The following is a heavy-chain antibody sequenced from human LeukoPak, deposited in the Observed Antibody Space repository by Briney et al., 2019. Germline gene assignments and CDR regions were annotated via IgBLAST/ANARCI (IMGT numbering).Heavy chain of an antibody. V-gene: IGHV3-21*01. CDR2: ISSSSSYI. Sequence: PGGSLRLSCAASGFTFSSYSMNWVRQSPGKGLEGVSSISSSSSYIYYADSEKGRFAISRDTAKHSLYLQMTSLRAEDTAVYYCARSLTFTTLDYYMDVWGKGTTVTVSS. D-gene: IGHD3-22*01. CDR1: GFTFSSYS. J-gene: IGHJ6*03. CDR3: ARSLTFTTLDYYMDV.